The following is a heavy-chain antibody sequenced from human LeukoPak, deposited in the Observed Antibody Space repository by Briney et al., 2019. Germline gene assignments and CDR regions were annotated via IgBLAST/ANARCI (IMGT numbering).Heavy chain of an antibody. Sequence: GGSLRLSCAASGFTFSSYAMSWVRQAPGKGLEWVSAISGSGGSTYYADSVKGRFTIPRDNSKNTLYLQMNSLRAEDTAVYYCANQPRTHSSSPYFDYWGQGTLVTVSS. J-gene: IGHJ4*02. CDR3: ANQPRTHSSSPYFDY. CDR1: GFTFSSYA. D-gene: IGHD6-6*01. CDR2: ISGSGGST. V-gene: IGHV3-23*01.